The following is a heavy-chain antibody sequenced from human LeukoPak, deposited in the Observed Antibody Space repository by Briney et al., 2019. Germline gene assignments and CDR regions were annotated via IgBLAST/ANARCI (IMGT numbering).Heavy chain of an antibody. D-gene: IGHD1-26*01. J-gene: IGHJ6*02. V-gene: IGHV4-59*01. CDR2: IYYNGNT. Sequence: SETLSLTCSVSDVSINSYYWNWIRRPPGKGLEWIGYIYYNGNTNYSPSLKSRVTMSVDTSKNLFSLKVSSVTAADTVVYYCARGRSNYYGMDVWGQGTTVTVSS. CDR3: ARGRSNYYGMDV. CDR1: DVSINSYY.